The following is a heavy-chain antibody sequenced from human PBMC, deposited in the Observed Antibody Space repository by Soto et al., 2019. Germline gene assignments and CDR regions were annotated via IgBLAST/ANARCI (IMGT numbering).Heavy chain of an antibody. CDR2: IWYDGSNK. V-gene: IGHV3-33*01. J-gene: IGHJ4*02. Sequence: QVQLVESGGGVVQPGRSLRLSCAASGFTFSSYGMHWVRQAPGKGLEWVAVIWYDGSNKYYADSVKGRFTISRDNSKNTLYLQMNSLRAEDTAVYYCARGTGYYGDWDDYWGQRTLVTVSS. D-gene: IGHD4-17*01. CDR3: ARGTGYYGDWDDY. CDR1: GFTFSSYG.